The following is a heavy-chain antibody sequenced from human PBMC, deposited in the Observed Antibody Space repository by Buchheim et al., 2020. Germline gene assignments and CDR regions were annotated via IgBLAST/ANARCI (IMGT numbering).Heavy chain of an antibody. V-gene: IGHV3-30*18. D-gene: IGHD5-12*01. Sequence: QVQLVESGGGVVQPGRSLRLSCAASGFTFSSYGMHWVRQAPGKGLEWVAVISYDGSNKYYADSVKGRFTISRDNSKNTPYLQMNSLRAEDTAVYYCAKAIRGYSGYGPPYYYYYYMDVWGKGTT. J-gene: IGHJ6*03. CDR3: AKAIRGYSGYGPPYYYYYYMDV. CDR1: GFTFSSYG. CDR2: ISYDGSNK.